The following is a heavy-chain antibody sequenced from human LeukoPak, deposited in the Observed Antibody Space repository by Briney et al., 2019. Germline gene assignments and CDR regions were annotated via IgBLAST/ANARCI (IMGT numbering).Heavy chain of an antibody. CDR2: IYGGGNA. CDR1: GFIATSNY. CDR3: ATGGRSGMAFDF. Sequence: GGSLRLSCSFSGFIATSNYMAWVRQSPGKGLQWISFIYGGGNALYADSVRDRFSISRDNSKSTLYLQMSSLRVEDTAVYYCATGGRSGMAFDFWGQGTLVTVSS. J-gene: IGHJ4*02. D-gene: IGHD2-8*01. V-gene: IGHV3-53*01.